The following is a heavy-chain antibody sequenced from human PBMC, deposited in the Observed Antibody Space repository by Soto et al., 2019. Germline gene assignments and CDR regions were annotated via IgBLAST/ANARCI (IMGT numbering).Heavy chain of an antibody. V-gene: IGHV1-2*02. J-gene: IGHJ5*02. CDR1: GYTFTGYY. Sequence: ASAKVSCKASGYTFTGYYMHWVRQAPGQGLEWMGWINPNSGGTNYAQKFQGRVTMTRDTSISTAYMELSRLRSDDTAVYYCARVSPYYYDSSGYFPWGQGTLVTVSS. CDR2: INPNSGGT. D-gene: IGHD3-22*01. CDR3: ARVSPYYYDSSGYFP.